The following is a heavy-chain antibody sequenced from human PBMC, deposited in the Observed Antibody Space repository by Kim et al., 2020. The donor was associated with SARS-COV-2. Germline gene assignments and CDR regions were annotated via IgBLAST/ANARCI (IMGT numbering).Heavy chain of an antibody. CDR3: ARAKSYYNYGMDV. J-gene: IGHJ6*02. CDR2: VYHSGST. CDR1: GDSFSSGNW. V-gene: IGHV4-4*02. D-gene: IGHD5-12*01. Sequence: SETLSLTCVVSGAVSGDSFSSGNWWTWARQSPGQGLEWIGEVYHSGSTNYNPSLKSRVTISVDKSRIQFSLKLTSVTAADTAVYYCARAKSYYNYGMDVWGQGTSVTVAS.